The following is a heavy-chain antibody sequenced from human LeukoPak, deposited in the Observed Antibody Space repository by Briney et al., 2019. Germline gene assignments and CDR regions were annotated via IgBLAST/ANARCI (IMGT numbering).Heavy chain of an antibody. CDR3: AKDHYSSSWSFDY. CDR1: GFTFSSHG. CDR2: ISYDGSNK. Sequence: PGRSLRLSCAASGFTFSSHGMHWVRQAPGKGLEWVAVISYDGSNKYYADSVKGRFTISRDNSKNTLYLQMNSLRAEDTAVYCCAKDHYSSSWSFDYWGQGTLVTVSS. V-gene: IGHV3-30*18. D-gene: IGHD6-13*01. J-gene: IGHJ4*02.